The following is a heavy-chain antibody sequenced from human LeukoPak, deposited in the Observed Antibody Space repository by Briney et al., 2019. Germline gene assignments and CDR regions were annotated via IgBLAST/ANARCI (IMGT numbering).Heavy chain of an antibody. V-gene: IGHV4-59*01. CDR1: GEAKSNSY. CDR2: IYYTGST. CDR3: ARGAEREPAAIGWFDP. D-gene: IGHD2-2*01. J-gene: IGHJ5*02. Sequence: PASLSLIFKEPGEAKSNSYWSWLRQPPGKGLEWIGYIYYTGSTYYNPSLKSRVTMSVDTSKNQFSLKLNSVTAADTAVYYCARGAEREPAAIGWFDPWGQGTLVTVSS.